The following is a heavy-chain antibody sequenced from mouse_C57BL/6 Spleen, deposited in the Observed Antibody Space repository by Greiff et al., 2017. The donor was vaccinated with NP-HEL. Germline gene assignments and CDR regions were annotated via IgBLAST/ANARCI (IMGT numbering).Heavy chain of an antibody. V-gene: IGHV1-80*01. CDR3: ARDDDYDRDFDY. CDR1: CYAFSSYW. J-gene: IGHJ2*01. Sequence: QVQLQQSGAELVKPGASVKISCKASCYAFSSYWMNWVKQRPGKGLEWIGQIYPGDGDTNYNGKFKGKATLTADKSSSTAYMQLSSLTSEDSAVYFCARDDDYDRDFDYWGQGTTLTVSS. D-gene: IGHD2-4*01. CDR2: IYPGDGDT.